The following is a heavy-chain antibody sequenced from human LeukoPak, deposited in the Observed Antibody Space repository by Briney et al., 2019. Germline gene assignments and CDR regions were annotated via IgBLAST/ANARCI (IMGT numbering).Heavy chain of an antibody. CDR1: GYTFTSYG. Sequence: ASVKVSCKASGYTFTSYGISWVRQAPGRGLEWMGWISAYNGNTNYAQKLQGRVTMTTDTSTSTAYMELRSLRSDDTAVYYCARESSGIAAAATDYWGQGTLVTVSS. CDR2: ISAYNGNT. CDR3: ARESSGIAAAATDY. V-gene: IGHV1-18*01. J-gene: IGHJ4*02. D-gene: IGHD6-13*01.